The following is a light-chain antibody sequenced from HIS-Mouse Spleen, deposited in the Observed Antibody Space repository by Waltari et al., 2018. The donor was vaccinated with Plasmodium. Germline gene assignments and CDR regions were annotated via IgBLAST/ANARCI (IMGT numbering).Light chain of an antibody. CDR2: GAS. CDR3: QQYGSSPWT. J-gene: IGKJ1*01. Sequence: EIVLTQSPGTLSLSPGARATLSCRASQSVRSSYLAWYQQKPGQAPRLLIYGASSRATGIPDRFSGIGSGTDFTLTISRLEPEDFAVYYCQQYGSSPWTFGQGTKVEIK. V-gene: IGKV3-20*01. CDR1: QSVRSSY.